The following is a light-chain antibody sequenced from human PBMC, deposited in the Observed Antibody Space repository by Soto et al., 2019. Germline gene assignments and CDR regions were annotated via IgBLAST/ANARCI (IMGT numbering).Light chain of an antibody. CDR2: QDT. CDR3: QTWDGSTVV. CDR1: KLGDKY. Sequence: SYELTQPPSVSVSPGQTASITCSGDKLGDKYVCWYQQKPGQSPVLVIYQDTKRPSGIPQRFSGSNSGNTATLTIGGTQAMDEADYYCQTWDGSTVVFAGGTKLTVL. J-gene: IGLJ2*01. V-gene: IGLV3-1*01.